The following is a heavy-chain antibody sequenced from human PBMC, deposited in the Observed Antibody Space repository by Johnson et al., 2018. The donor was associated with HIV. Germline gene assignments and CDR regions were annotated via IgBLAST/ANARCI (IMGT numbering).Heavy chain of an antibody. J-gene: IGHJ3*02. D-gene: IGHD6-13*01. CDR1: GFTFSGSA. V-gene: IGHV3-73*01. Sequence: EAQLVESGGGLVQPGGSLKLSCAASGFTFSGSAMHWVRQASGKWLEWVGRIRSKANSYATAYAASVKGRFTISRDSSKNTLYLQMNSLRPEDTAVYYCASDLIISSSWYSFSATRETNAFAIWGQGTMVTVSS. CDR2: IRSKANSYAT. CDR3: ASDLIISSSWYSFSATRETNAFAI.